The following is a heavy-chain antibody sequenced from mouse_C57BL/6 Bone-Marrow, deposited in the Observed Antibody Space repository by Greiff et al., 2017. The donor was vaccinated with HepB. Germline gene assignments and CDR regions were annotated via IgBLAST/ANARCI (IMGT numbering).Heavy chain of an antibody. CDR2: IYPGSGST. CDR1: GYTFTSYW. CDR3: ARPYDYDEGWYFDV. Sequence: QVQLKQPGAELVKPGASVKMSCKASGYTFTSYWITWVKQRPGQGLEWIGDIYPGSGSTNYNEKFKSKATLTVDTSSSTAYMQLSSLTSEDSAVYYCARPYDYDEGWYFDVWGTGTTVTVSS. V-gene: IGHV1-55*01. D-gene: IGHD2-4*01. J-gene: IGHJ1*03.